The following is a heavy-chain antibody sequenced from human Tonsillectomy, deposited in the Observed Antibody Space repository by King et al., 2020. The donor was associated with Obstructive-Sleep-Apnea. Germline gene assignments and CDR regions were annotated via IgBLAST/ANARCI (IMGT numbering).Heavy chain of an antibody. CDR2: ISSVSSYT. D-gene: IGHD5-12*01. CDR1: GFTFSDYY. Sequence: QLVQSGGRLVKPGGSLRLSCAASGFTFSDYYMSWIRQAPGKGLEWVSYISSVSSYTNYADSVKGRFTISRENAKNSLYLQMNSLRAEDTAVYYCARDQVATQDDPLDYWGQGTLVTVSS. V-gene: IGHV3-11*06. J-gene: IGHJ4*02. CDR3: ARDQVATQDDPLDY.